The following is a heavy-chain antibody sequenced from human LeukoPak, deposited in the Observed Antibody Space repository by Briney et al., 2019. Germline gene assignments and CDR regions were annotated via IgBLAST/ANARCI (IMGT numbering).Heavy chain of an antibody. Sequence: PGGSLRLSCAASGFTFSSYGMHWVRQAPGKGLEWVAVISVDGSYRFYADSVKGRLTISRDNSKNTLYLQMNSLRAEDTAVYYCAKQYSSGWPFDSWGQGTLVTVSS. V-gene: IGHV3-30*18. J-gene: IGHJ4*02. CDR2: ISVDGSYR. CDR3: AKQYSSGWPFDS. CDR1: GFTFSSYG. D-gene: IGHD6-19*01.